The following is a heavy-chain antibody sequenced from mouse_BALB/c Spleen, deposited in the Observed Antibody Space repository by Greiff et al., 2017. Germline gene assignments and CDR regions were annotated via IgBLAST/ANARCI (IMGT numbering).Heavy chain of an antibody. D-gene: IGHD4-1*02. CDR3: ARSTGGYFDY. V-gene: IGHV2-9*02. CDR1: GFSLTSYG. Sequence: VNVVESGPGLVAPSQSLSITCTVSGFSLTSYGVHWVRQPPGKGLEWLGVIWAGGSTNYNSALMSRLSISKDNSKSQVFLKMNSLQTDDTAMYYCARSTGGYFDYWGQGTTLTVSS. CDR2: IWAGGST. J-gene: IGHJ2*01.